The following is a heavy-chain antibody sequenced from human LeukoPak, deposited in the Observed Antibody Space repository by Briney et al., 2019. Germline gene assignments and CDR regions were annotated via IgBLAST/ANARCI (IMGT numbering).Heavy chain of an antibody. D-gene: IGHD3-16*01. CDR2: ITGDCKYI. CDR1: GFIFKTYT. J-gene: IGHJ4*02. CDR3: AREGNDYYYDQ. Sequence: GGSLRLSCAASGFIFKTYTMTWVRQAPGKGLEWVSSITGDCKYITYADLVKGRFTISRDNAKNSLYLQVASLRGDDTATYYCAREGNDYYYDQWGQGTLVTVSP. V-gene: IGHV3-21*01.